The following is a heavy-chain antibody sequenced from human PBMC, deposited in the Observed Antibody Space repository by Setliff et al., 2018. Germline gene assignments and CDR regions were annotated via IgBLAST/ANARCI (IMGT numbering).Heavy chain of an antibody. CDR1: GASITSGGFY. Sequence: PSETLSLTCSVSGASITSGGFYWTWIRQPAGKGLEWIGHISPSGSTTYNPSVKSRVTISLDTSKNHFSLKLDSVTAADTALYYCARDVRVGRLSRWGQGTLVTVSS. J-gene: IGHJ4*02. D-gene: IGHD1-26*01. CDR3: ARDVRVGRLSR. CDR2: ISPSGST. V-gene: IGHV4-61*09.